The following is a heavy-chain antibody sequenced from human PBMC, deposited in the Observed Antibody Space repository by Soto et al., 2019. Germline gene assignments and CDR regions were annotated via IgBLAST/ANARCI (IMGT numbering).Heavy chain of an antibody. CDR2: IFHSGSS. D-gene: IGHD3-10*01. Sequence: QVQLQESGPGLVKPSETLSVTCTVSGGSVTGFYWSWIRQPPGKGLEWIGYIFHSGSSNYNPSLQSRVTISVDTSKSQISLRLTYVNAADTAVYYCARAPGFGGAHIDYWGQRTLVTVSS. V-gene: IGHV4-59*02. CDR3: ARAPGFGGAHIDY. CDR1: GGSVTGFY. J-gene: IGHJ4*02.